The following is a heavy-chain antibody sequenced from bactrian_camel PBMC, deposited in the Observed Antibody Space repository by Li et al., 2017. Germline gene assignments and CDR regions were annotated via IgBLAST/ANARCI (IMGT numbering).Heavy chain of an antibody. CDR2: LYTKSGTT. J-gene: IGHJ4*01. CDR1: GSIGTAT. Sequence: VQLVESGGGSVQAGGSLRLSCAASGSIGTATLAWFRQAPGKEREGVAALYTKSGTTWYADSVKGRFTTSRDNAKNTMYLQMNSLKSEDTALYYCATGVLDGSGWRDWGQGTQVTVS. D-gene: IGHD3*01. V-gene: IGHV3S54*01. CDR3: ATGVLDGSGWRD.